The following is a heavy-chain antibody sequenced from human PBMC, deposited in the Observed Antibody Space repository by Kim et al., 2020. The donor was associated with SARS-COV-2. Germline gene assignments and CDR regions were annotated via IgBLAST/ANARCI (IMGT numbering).Heavy chain of an antibody. Sequence: GGSLRLSCAASGFTFSSYGMHWVRQAPGKGLEWVAVIWYDGSNKYYADSVKGRFTISRDNSKNTLYLQMNSLRAEDTAVYYCARERYYYDSSGYPDYWGQGTLVTVSS. CDR1: GFTFSSYG. V-gene: IGHV3-33*01. J-gene: IGHJ4*02. CDR3: ARERYYYDSSGYPDY. D-gene: IGHD3-22*01. CDR2: IWYDGSNK.